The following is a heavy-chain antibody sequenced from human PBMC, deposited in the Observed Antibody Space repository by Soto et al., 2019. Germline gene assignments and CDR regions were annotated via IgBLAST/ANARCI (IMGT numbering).Heavy chain of an antibody. Sequence: PSETLSLTCAVSGGSISSSNWWSWVHQPPGKGLEWIGEIYHSGSTNYNPSLKSRVTISVDTSKNQFSLKLSSVTAADTAVYYCARLGRGSSSSFFDYWGQGTLVTVSS. CDR1: GGSISSSNW. CDR2: IYHSGST. J-gene: IGHJ4*02. V-gene: IGHV4-4*02. CDR3: ARLGRGSSSSFFDY. D-gene: IGHD6-6*01.